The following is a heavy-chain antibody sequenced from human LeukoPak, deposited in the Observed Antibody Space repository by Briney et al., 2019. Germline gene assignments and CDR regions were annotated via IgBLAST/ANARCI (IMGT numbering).Heavy chain of an antibody. Sequence: SETLSLTCTVSAASFISSSHHWGWIRQSPGKGLEWIGTVYYGRTTYYNPSLDGRVTISLDTSANHFSLQLNSVTAADTAVYYCVRHDGRGGATMGALDSWGQGSLVTVSS. CDR2: VYYGRTT. V-gene: IGHV4-39*01. D-gene: IGHD5-12*01. CDR1: AASFISSSHH. CDR3: VRHDGRGGATMGALDS. J-gene: IGHJ5*01.